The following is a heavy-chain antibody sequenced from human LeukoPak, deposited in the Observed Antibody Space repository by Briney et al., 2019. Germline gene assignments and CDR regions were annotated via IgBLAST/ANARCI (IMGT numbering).Heavy chain of an antibody. D-gene: IGHD2-15*01. CDR1: GFTFSSYG. CDR2: ISSSSSYI. Sequence: PGGSLRLSCAASGFTFSSYGMNWVRQAPGKGLEWVSSISSSSSYIYYADSVKGRFTISRDNAKNSLYLQMNSLRAEDTAVYYCARALPNKDIVVVVAAKPNWFDPWGQGTLVTVSS. J-gene: IGHJ5*02. CDR3: ARALPNKDIVVVVAAKPNWFDP. V-gene: IGHV3-21*01.